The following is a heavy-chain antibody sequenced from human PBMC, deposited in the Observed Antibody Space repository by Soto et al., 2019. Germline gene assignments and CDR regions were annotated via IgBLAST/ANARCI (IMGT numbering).Heavy chain of an antibody. D-gene: IGHD3-3*01. CDR2: IYYSGST. V-gene: IGHV4-59*08. Sequence: EPLSLTCTVSGGSISSYYWSWIRQPPGKGLEWIGYIYYSGSTNYNPSLKSRVTISVDTSKNQFSLKLSSVTAADTAVYYCARRTTIFGVGHYYFDYWGQGTLVTVSS. CDR3: ARRTTIFGVGHYYFDY. J-gene: IGHJ4*02. CDR1: GGSISSYY.